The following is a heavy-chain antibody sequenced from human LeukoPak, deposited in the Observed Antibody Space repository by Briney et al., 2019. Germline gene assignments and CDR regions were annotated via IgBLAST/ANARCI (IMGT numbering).Heavy chain of an antibody. CDR2: ISGSGGST. CDR3: AKDMRSGEYSSSRYSYYYYGMDV. V-gene: IGHV3-23*01. D-gene: IGHD6-13*01. CDR1: GFTFSSYA. Sequence: GGSLRLSCAASGFTFSSYAMSWVRQAPGKGLEWVSAISGSGGSTYYADSVKGRFTISRDNSKNTLYLQMNSLRAEDTAVYYCAKDMRSGEYSSSRYSYYYYGMDVWGQGTTVTVSS. J-gene: IGHJ6*02.